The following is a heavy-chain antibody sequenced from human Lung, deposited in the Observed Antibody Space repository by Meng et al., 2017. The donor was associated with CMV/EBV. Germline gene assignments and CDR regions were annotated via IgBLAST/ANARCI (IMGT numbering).Heavy chain of an antibody. CDR2: IIPILGIA. J-gene: IGHJ6*02. CDR1: GGTFSSYT. CDR3: ARAFIVVVPAAIGSPYGMDV. Sequence: SXXVSXKASGGTFSSYTISWVRQAPGQGLEWMGRIIPILGIANYAQKFQGRVTITADKSTSTAYMELSSLGSEDTAVYYCARAFIVVVPAAIGSPYGMDVXGQGXTVTVSS. V-gene: IGHV1-69*02. D-gene: IGHD2-2*01.